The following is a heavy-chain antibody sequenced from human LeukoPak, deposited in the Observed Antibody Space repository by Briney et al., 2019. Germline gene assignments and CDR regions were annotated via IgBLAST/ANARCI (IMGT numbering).Heavy chain of an antibody. CDR3: ARDEGNTGWYTFDY. CDR1: GDSVSSINGA. V-gene: IGHV6-1*01. D-gene: IGHD2-15*01. Sequence: SQTLSLTCAISGDSVSSINGAWTWVRQSPSRGLEWLGRTYYRSKWYDDYAESLKGRIAINPDTSKNQFSLQLNSVTPEDTAVYYCARDEGNTGWYTFDYWGQGTLVTVSS. CDR2: TYYRSKWYD. J-gene: IGHJ4*02.